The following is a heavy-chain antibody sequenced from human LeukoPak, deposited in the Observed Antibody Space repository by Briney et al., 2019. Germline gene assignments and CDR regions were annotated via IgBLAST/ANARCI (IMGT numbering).Heavy chain of an antibody. CDR1: GYTFIDYY. CDR3: ARWGGVQFDP. V-gene: IGHV1-2*02. D-gene: IGHD2-8*01. Sequence: ASVKVSCKASGYTFIDYYMNWVRQAPGQGVEWMGWINTNTGETNYAQKFQGRVTMTRDTSISTVYMELTSLTSDDTAVYYCARWGGVQFDPWGQGTLVTVSS. CDR2: INTNTGET. J-gene: IGHJ5*02.